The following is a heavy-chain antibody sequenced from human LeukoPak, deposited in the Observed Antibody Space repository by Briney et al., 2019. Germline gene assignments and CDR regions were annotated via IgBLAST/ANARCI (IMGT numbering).Heavy chain of an antibody. J-gene: IGHJ4*02. CDR3: ARDRGRYYDSRGFYWGYYFDS. D-gene: IGHD3-22*01. Sequence: GGSLRLSCAASGFTFSTYAVNGVGRAPGKGREWVSTISGSGDSTYYADSVKGRFTISRDNSKDTLYLQMSSVRVDDTAVYYCARDRGRYYDSRGFYWGYYFDSWGQGILVTVST. CDR2: ISGSGDST. V-gene: IGHV3-23*01. CDR1: GFTFSTYA.